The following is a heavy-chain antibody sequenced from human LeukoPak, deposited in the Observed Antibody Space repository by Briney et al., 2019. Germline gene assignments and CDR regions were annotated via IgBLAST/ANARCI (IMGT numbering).Heavy chain of an antibody. J-gene: IGHJ4*02. CDR1: GYTFTSYA. Sequence: ASVKVSCKASGYTFTSYALNWVRQAPGQGLEWMGWINTYTGNPTYVQGFTGRVAFSLDTSVTTAYLQISSLKAEDTAVYYCARGRGYNYGYCDYWGQGTLVTVSS. D-gene: IGHD5-18*01. CDR2: INTYTGNP. CDR3: ARGRGYNYGYCDY. V-gene: IGHV7-4-1*02.